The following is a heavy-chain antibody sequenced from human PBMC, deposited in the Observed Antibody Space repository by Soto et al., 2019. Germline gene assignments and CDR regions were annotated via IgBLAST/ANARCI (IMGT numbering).Heavy chain of an antibody. V-gene: IGHV4-59*08. J-gene: IGHJ5*02. CDR1: GGSISSYY. CDR2: IYYSGST. CDR3: ARRIAAAGNQGWFDP. D-gene: IGHD6-13*01. Sequence: SETLSLTCTVSGGSISSYYWSWIRQPPGKGLEWIGYIYYSGSTNYNPSLKSRVTISVDTSKNQFSLKLSSVTAADTAVYYCARRIAAAGNQGWFDPWGQGTLVTVSS.